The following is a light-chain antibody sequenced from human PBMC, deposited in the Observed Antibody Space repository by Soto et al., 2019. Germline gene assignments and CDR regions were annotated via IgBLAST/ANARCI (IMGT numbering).Light chain of an antibody. J-gene: IGKJ5*01. CDR3: QQAYSFPVT. CDR1: QSVSSN. CDR2: GAS. Sequence: EIVMTQSPATLSVSPGERATLSCRASQSVSSNLAWYQQKPGQAPRLLIYGASTRATGIPARFSGSGSGTEFTLTINSLQAEDFATYYCQQAYSFPVTFGQGTRLDIK. V-gene: IGKV3-15*01.